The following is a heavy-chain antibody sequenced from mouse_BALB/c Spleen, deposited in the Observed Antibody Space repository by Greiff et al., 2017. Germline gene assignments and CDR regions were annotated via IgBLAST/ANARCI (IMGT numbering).Heavy chain of an antibody. CDR3: ARDGWGYDGFAY. D-gene: IGHD2-2*01. Sequence: QVTLNVSGPGLVAPSQSLSITCTVSGFSLTSYGVHWVRQPPGKGLEWLGVIWAGGSTNYNSALMSRLSISKDNSKSQVFLKMNSLQPDDTAMYYCARDGWGYDGFAYWGQGTLVTVSA. J-gene: IGHJ3*01. V-gene: IGHV2-9*02. CDR2: IWAGGST. CDR1: GFSLTSYG.